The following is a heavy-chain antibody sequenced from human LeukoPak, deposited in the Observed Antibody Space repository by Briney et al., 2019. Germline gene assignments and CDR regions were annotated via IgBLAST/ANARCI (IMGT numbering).Heavy chain of an antibody. V-gene: IGHV3-7*01. CDR2: IKEDESIE. D-gene: IGHD3-22*01. Sequence: GGSLRLSCVASGFTFSQYWMIWVRQAPGKGLERVANIKEDESIEDYADSVKGRFTVSRDNAKSSLYLQMNSLRAEDTAVYYCARCESEYYYYSPMRTDYYDCYMDGWGKGTTATVSS. J-gene: IGHJ6*03. CDR3: ARCESEYYYYSPMRTDYYDCYMDG. CDR1: GFTFSQYW.